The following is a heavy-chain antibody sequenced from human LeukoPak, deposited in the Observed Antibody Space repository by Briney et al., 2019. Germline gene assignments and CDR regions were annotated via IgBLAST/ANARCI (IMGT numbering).Heavy chain of an antibody. CDR2: MNPNSGNT. CDR3: ARAYDILTGYGLADY. J-gene: IGHJ4*02. D-gene: IGHD3-9*01. CDR1: GYSFNDKY. Sequence: ASVKVSCKASGYSFNDKYLHWVRQATGQGLEWMGWMNPNSGNTGYAQKLQGRVTMTTDTSTSTAYMELRSLRSDDTAVYYCARAYDILTGYGLADYWGQGTLVTVSS. V-gene: IGHV1-8*02.